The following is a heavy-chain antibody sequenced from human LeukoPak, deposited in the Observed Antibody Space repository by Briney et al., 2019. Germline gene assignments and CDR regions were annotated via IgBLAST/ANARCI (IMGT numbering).Heavy chain of an antibody. Sequence: GGSLRLSCAASGFTFSDYGMGWVRQTPGKGLEWVSVISDVSDNTYYADSVKGRFTISRDNSKNTLYLQMRDLRAEDTAVYYCARLWGVMAPPTTAYYYFDYWGQGTLVTVSS. CDR2: ISDVSDNT. V-gene: IGHV3-23*01. CDR1: GFTFSDYG. J-gene: IGHJ4*02. D-gene: IGHD2-21*02. CDR3: ARLWGVMAPPTTAYYYFDY.